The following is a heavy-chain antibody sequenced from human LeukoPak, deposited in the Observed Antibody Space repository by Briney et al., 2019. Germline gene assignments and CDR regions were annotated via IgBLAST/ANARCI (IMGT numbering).Heavy chain of an antibody. CDR3: ARVNHPYQLATGMDV. CDR2: ISGGGVNT. V-gene: IGHV3-23*01. CDR1: GFPFSNYA. J-gene: IGHJ6*02. D-gene: IGHD1-14*01. Sequence: QPGGSLRLSSAASGFPFSNYALSWVRQAPGKGLEWVAAISGGGVNTFYAESVKGRFTVSRDNSEKTLHLQMNSLRLDDTGVYYCARVNHPYQLATGMDVWGQGTTVTASS.